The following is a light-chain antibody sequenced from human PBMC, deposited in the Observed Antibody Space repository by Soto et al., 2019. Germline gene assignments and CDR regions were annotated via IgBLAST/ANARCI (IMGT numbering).Light chain of an antibody. CDR1: SSDVGGYNY. V-gene: IGLV2-11*01. CDR2: DVS. Sequence: QSALTQPRSVSGSPGQSVTISCTGTSSDVGGYNYVSWYQQHPGKAPKLMIYDVSKRPSGVPDRFSGSKSGNTASLTISGLQAEDEADYDCCSYAGGNNYVFGTGTKLTVL. J-gene: IGLJ1*01. CDR3: CSYAGGNNYV.